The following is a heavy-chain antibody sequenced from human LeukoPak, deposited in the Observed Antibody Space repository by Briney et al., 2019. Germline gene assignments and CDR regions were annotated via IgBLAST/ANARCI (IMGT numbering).Heavy chain of an antibody. J-gene: IGHJ6*03. V-gene: IGHV1-69-2*01. Sequence: ASVKISCKVSGDTLTDYYMHWVQQAPGKGLEWMGLVDPEDGETIYAEKFQGRVTITADTSTDTAYMELSSLRSEDTAVYYCATGIRWDTAMVNGHGDYYYYYMDVWGKGTTVTVSS. CDR1: GDTLTDYY. CDR3: ATGIRWDTAMVNGHGDYYYYYMDV. CDR2: VDPEDGET. D-gene: IGHD5-18*01.